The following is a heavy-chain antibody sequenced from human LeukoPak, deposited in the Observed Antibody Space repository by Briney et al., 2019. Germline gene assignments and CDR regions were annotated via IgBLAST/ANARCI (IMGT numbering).Heavy chain of an antibody. J-gene: IGHJ6*03. D-gene: IGHD2-2*01. CDR1: GGTFSSHT. CDR2: IIPILGIA. V-gene: IGHV1-69*02. Sequence: ASVKVSCKASGGTFSSHTISWVRQAPGQGLEWMGRIIPILGIASYAQKFQGRVTITADKSTSTAYMELSSLRSEDTAVYYCAGELLSDQYYYYYYYMDVWGKGTTVTVSS. CDR3: AGELLSDQYYYYYYYMDV.